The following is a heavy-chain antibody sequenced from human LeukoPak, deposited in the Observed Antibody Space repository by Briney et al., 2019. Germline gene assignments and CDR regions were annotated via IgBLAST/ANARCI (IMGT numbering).Heavy chain of an antibody. CDR2: INPSGGST. V-gene: IGHV1-46*01. J-gene: IGHJ5*02. Sequence: ASVKVSCKASGYTFTGYYMHWVRQAPGQGLEWMGIINPSGGSTSYAQKFQGRVTMTRDMSTSTVYMELSSLRSEDTAVYYCARAGIVGVLGINWFDPWGQGTLVTVSS. CDR3: ARAGIVGVLGINWFDP. D-gene: IGHD1-26*01. CDR1: GYTFTGYY.